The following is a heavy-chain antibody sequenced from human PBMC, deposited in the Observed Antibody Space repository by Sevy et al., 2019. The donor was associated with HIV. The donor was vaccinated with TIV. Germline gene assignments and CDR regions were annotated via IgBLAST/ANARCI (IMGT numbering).Heavy chain of an antibody. V-gene: IGHV4-59*08. CDR2: IYYNGHI. CDR1: GGSITSLY. Sequence: SESPSLTCTVSGGSITSLYWNWIRQPPGKGLEWIANIYYNGHINYNPSLKSRVTLSLDTSKNQFSLRLSSVTAADTAMYYCAGENAWGRGYSWGQGTLVTVSS. CDR3: AGENAWGRGYS. J-gene: IGHJ4*02. D-gene: IGHD1-26*01.